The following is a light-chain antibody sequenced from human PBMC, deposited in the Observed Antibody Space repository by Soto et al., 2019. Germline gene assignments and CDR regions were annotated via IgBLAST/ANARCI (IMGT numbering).Light chain of an antibody. V-gene: IGKV1-5*01. J-gene: IGKJ1*01. Sequence: DIQMTQFPSILSASVGDRVTITCRASQDIDVSLAWFQQRPGEAPKLLIFAASGLESGVPSTFSGSGSGTEFTLTISSLQPDDFATYYCQQYNSYPWTFGQGTKVDIK. CDR3: QQYNSYPWT. CDR1: QDIDVS. CDR2: AAS.